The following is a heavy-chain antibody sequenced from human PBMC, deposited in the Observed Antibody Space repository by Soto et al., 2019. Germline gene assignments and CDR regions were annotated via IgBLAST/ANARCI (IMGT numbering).Heavy chain of an antibody. CDR3: ERTRRTGTTCYFDY. J-gene: IGHJ4*02. CDR2: IKQDGSEK. CDR1: GFTFSSYW. D-gene: IGHD1-7*01. V-gene: IGHV3-7*01. Sequence: GGSLRLSCAASGFTFSSYWMSWVRQAPGKGLEWVANIKQDGSEKYYVDSVKGRFTISRDNAKNSLYLQMNSLRAEDTAVYYCERTRRTGTTCYFDYWGQGTLVTVSS.